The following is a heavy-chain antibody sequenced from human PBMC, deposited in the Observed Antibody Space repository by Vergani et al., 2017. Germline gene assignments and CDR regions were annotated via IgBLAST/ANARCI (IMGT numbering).Heavy chain of an antibody. CDR1: GYSFTSYW. CDR2: IYPGDSDT. J-gene: IGHJ2*01. D-gene: IGHD3-3*01. Sequence: EVQLVQSGAEVKKPGESLKISCKGSGYSFTSYWIGWVRQMPGKGLEWMGIIYPGDSDTRYSPSFQGQVTISADKSISTAYLQWSSLKASDTAMYYCARDRYDFWSGYYSYWYFDLWGRGTLVTVSS. V-gene: IGHV5-51*01. CDR3: ARDRYDFWSGYYSYWYFDL.